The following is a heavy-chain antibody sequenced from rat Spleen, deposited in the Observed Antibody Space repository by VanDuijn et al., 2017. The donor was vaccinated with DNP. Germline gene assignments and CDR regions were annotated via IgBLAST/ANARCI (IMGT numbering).Heavy chain of an antibody. J-gene: IGHJ3*01. Sequence: EVQLVESGGDLVQPGRSLKLSCVASGFTFNNYWMTWIRQVPGKGLEWVASITSSGGSTYYPDSVKGRFTISRDNAKNTLYLQMNSLRSEDTATYYCARELYTTAPFAYWGQGTLVTVSS. CDR1: GFTFNNYW. D-gene: IGHD1-6*01. V-gene: IGHV5-31*01. CDR3: ARELYTTAPFAY. CDR2: ITSSGGST.